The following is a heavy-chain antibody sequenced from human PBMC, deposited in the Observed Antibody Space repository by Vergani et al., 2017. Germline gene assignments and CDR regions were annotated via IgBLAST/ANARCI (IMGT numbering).Heavy chain of an antibody. CDR1: GFTFSRYA. D-gene: IGHD3-22*01. CDR2: ISGSGGST. Sequence: EVQLLESGGGLVQPGGSLRLSCAASGFTFSRYAMSWVRQAPGKGLEWVSAISGSGGSTYHADSVKGRFTISRDNSKNTLYLQMNSLRAEDTAVYYCAKDLYDSSCYYYVWAAFDIWGQGTMVTVSS. J-gene: IGHJ3*02. V-gene: IGHV3-23*01. CDR3: AKDLYDSSCYYYVWAAFDI.